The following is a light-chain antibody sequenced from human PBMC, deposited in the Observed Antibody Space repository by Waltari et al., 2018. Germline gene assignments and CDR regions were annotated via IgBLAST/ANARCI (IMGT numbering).Light chain of an antibody. CDR2: DAS. CDR1: HYISTY. J-gene: IGKJ4*01. CDR3: QQRTNWPPALT. V-gene: IGKV3-11*01. Sequence: TLPSRASHYISTYLPGYQQKPGQAPRLRIYDASNGATGIPARFSGSGSGTDFTLTISSLEPEDFAVYYCQQRTNWPPALTFGGGTKVEI.